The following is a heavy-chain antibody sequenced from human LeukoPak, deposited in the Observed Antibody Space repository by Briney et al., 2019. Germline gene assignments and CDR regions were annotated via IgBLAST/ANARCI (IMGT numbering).Heavy chain of an antibody. J-gene: IGHJ4*02. V-gene: IGHV3-49*04. CDR1: GFTFGDHG. Sequence: GRSLRLSCTASGFTFGDHGMGWVRQAPEKGLEWVGFSRRKVYGGTTEYAASVRGRFSISRDDSKSIAYLEMNSLKTEDTAVYYCTRDKDWSYDYWGQGTLVTVSS. CDR3: TRDKDWSYDY. D-gene: IGHD3/OR15-3a*01. CDR2: SRRKVYGGTT.